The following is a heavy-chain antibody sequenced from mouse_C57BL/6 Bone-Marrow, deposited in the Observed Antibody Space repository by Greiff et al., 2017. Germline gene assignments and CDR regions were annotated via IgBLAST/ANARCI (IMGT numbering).Heavy chain of an antibody. CDR2: INPSSGYT. CDR1: GYTFTSYW. CDR3: ARGLLRYWYFDV. J-gene: IGHJ1*03. Sequence: QVHVKQSGAELAKPGASVKLSCKASGYTFTSYWMHWVKQRPGQGLEWIGYINPSSGYTKYNQKFKDKATLTADKSSSTAYMQLSSLTYEDSAVYYCARGLLRYWYFDVWGTGTTVTVSS. V-gene: IGHV1-7*01. D-gene: IGHD1-1*01.